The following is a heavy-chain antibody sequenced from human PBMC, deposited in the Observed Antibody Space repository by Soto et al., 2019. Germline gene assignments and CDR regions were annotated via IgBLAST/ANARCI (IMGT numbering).Heavy chain of an antibody. D-gene: IGHD6-6*01. CDR1: GDSISSSTYY. V-gene: IGHV4-39*01. CDR3: ARPYFSSSSMFDY. Sequence: SETLSLTCTVSGDSISSSTYYWGWIRQPPGKGLEWIGCIYHTGTTYYNPSLKSRVTISVDTSKNQFSLKLSSVTAADTTVYYCARPYFSSSSMFDYWGQGTLVTVSS. CDR2: IYHTGTT. J-gene: IGHJ4*02.